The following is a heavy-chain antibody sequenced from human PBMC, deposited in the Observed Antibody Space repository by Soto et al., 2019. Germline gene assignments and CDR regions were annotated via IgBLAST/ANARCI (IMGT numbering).Heavy chain of an antibody. CDR3: ARRLYYDSSGFEGGGMDV. Sequence: SETLSLTCTVSGGSISSSSYYWGSIRQPPGKGLEWIGSIYYSGSTYYNPSLKSRVTISVDTSKNQFSLKLSSVTAADTAVYYCARRLYYDSSGFEGGGMDVWGQGTTVT. CDR2: IYYSGST. CDR1: GGSISSSSYY. V-gene: IGHV4-39*01. J-gene: IGHJ6*02. D-gene: IGHD3-22*01.